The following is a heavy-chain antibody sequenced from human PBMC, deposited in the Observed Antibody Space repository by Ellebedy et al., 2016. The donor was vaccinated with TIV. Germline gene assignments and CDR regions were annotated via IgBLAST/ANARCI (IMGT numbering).Heavy chain of an antibody. CDR2: ISYDGSNK. CDR1: GFTVSSSY. D-gene: IGHD6-19*01. V-gene: IGHV3-30-3*01. J-gene: IGHJ4*02. CDR3: ARDPGIAVAGTSPPNIGFDC. Sequence: GESLKISCAASGFTVSSSYMNWVRQAPGKGLEWVAVISYDGSNKYYADSVKGRFTISRDNSKDTVFLQMTSLIDEDTAMYYCARDPGIAVAGTSPPNIGFDCWGQGTLVTVSS.